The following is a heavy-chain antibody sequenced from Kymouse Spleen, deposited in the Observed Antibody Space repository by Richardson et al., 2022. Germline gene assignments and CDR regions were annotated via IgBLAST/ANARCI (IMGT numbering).Heavy chain of an antibody. CDR2: IYHSGST. V-gene: IGHV4-4*02. Sequence: QVQLQESGPGLVKPSGTLSLTCAVSGGSISSSNWWSWVRQPPGKGLEWIGEIYHSGSTNYNPSLKSRVTISVDKSKNQFSLKLSSVTAADTAVYYCARERVVVVPAAKDYYYGMDVWGQGTTVTVSS. D-gene: IGHD2-2*02. CDR1: GGSISSSNW. J-gene: IGHJ6*02. CDR3: ARERVVVVPAAKDYYYGMDV.